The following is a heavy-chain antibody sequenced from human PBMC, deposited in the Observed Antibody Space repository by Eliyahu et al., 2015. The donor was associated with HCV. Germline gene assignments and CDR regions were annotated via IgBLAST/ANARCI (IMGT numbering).Heavy chain of an antibody. CDR1: GYTFTSYA. CDR2: INAGNGNT. Sequence: QVQLVQSGAEVKKPGASVKVSCQASGYTFTSYAMHWVRQAPGQRLEWMGWINAGNGNTKYSQKFQGRVTITRDTSASTAYMELSSLRSEDTAVYYCARGTSGSYVDYWGQGTLVTVSS. D-gene: IGHD1-26*01. J-gene: IGHJ4*02. CDR3: ARGTSGSYVDY. V-gene: IGHV1-3*01.